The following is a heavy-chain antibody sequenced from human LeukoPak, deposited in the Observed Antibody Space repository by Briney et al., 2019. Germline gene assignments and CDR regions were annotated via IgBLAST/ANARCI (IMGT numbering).Heavy chain of an antibody. CDR2: ISNSGST. J-gene: IGHJ5*02. Sequence: PSETLSLTCTVSNDSIKDYYWNWIRQPPGKGLEWIGFISNSGSTNYNPSLKSRVTISIDTSKRQFSLKLSSVTAADTAVYYCAPGEYCSSTSCYTGANWFDPWGQGTLVTVSS. CDR1: NDSIKDYY. D-gene: IGHD2-2*02. CDR3: APGEYCSSTSCYTGANWFDP. V-gene: IGHV4-59*01.